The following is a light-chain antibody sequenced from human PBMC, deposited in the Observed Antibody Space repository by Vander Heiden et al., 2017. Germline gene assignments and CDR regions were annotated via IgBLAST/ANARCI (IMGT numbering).Light chain of an antibody. CDR2: LEGSGSY. CDR3: ETWDSNTRL. Sequence: QPVLTQSSSASASLGSSVKLTCTLSSAHSSYIIAWHQQQPGKAPRYLMKLEGSGSYNKGSGVPDRFSGSSSGADRYLAISNLQSEDEADYYCETWDSNTRLFGGGTKLTVL. J-gene: IGLJ3*02. CDR1: SAHSSYI. V-gene: IGLV4-60*03.